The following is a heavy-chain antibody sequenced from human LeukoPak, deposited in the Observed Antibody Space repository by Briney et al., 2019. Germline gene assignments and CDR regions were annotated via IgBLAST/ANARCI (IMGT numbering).Heavy chain of an antibody. CDR3: ARGLKVNYFDY. V-gene: IGHV4-34*01. J-gene: IGHJ4*02. CDR2: INHSGST. CDR1: GGSFSGYY. Sequence: SETLSLTCAVYGGSFSGYYWSWIRQPPGKGLEWIGEINHSGSTNYNPSLKSQVTISVDTSKNQFSLKLSSVTAADTAVYYCARGLKVNYFDYWGQGTLVTVSS.